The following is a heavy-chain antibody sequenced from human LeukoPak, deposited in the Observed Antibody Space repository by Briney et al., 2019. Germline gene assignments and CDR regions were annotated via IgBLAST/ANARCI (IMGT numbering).Heavy chain of an antibody. Sequence: GGSLRLSCAASGFTFSSYSMNWVRQAPGKGLEWVSSISSSSSYIYYADSVKGRFTISRDNAKNSLYLQMNSLRAENTAVYYCASQEYGYADYWGQGTLVTVSS. CDR2: ISSSSSYI. CDR1: GFTFSSYS. V-gene: IGHV3-21*01. D-gene: IGHD5-18*01. CDR3: ASQEYGYADY. J-gene: IGHJ4*02.